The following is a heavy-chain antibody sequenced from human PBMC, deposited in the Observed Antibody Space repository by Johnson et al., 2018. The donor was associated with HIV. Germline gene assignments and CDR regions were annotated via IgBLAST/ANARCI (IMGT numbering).Heavy chain of an antibody. CDR2: ISSGGGSM. CDR3: SGGKWGVGANAFDV. D-gene: IGHD1-26*01. J-gene: IGHJ3*01. V-gene: IGHV3-11*04. CDR1: GFTFSDYY. Sequence: QVQLVESGGGLVKPGGSLRLSCAASGFTFSDYYMSWIRQAPGAGLEWISCISSGGGSMLYADSVKDRFTISRDNAQNSLFLQMNSLRAEDTDVYYCSGGKWGVGANAFDVWGQGTMVTVSS.